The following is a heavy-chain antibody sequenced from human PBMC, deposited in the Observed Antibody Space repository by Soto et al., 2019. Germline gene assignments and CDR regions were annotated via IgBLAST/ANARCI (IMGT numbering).Heavy chain of an antibody. V-gene: IGHV4-31*03. Sequence: PSETLSLTCTLSGGSISSGGYYWSWILQQPGKSLEWIADIHHSGSTYYNPSLKSRVSISVDTSKNQFSLKLSSVTAADTAVYYCARRGSHYLYFDYWGQGTQVTVSS. D-gene: IGHD1-26*01. J-gene: IGHJ4*02. CDR3: ARRGSHYLYFDY. CDR1: GGSISSGGYY. CDR2: IHHSGST.